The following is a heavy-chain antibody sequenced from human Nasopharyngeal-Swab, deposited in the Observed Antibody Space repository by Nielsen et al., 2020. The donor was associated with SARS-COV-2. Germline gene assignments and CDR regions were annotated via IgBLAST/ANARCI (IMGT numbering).Heavy chain of an antibody. CDR3: ARVGRYCSGGSCYSGY. Sequence: GESLKISCKGSGYSFTSYWISWVRQMPGKGLEWMGRIDPSDSYTNYSPSFQGHVTISADKSISTAYLQWSRLKASDTAMYYCARVGRYCSGGSCYSGYWGQGTLVTVSS. J-gene: IGHJ4*02. V-gene: IGHV5-10-1*01. CDR2: IDPSDSYT. D-gene: IGHD2-15*01. CDR1: GYSFTSYW.